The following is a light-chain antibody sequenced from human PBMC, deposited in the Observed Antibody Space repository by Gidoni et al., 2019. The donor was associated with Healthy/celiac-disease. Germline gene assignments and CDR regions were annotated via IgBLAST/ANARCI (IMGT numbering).Light chain of an antibody. V-gene: IGKV3-11*01. CDR2: DAS. Sequence: EIVFTQSPATLSLSPGERATLSCRASQSVSSYFAWYQQKPGQAPRLLIYDASTRATGIPARFSGSGSGTDFTLTISSLEPEDFAVYYCQQRSTWLTFXGXTKVEIK. CDR1: QSVSSY. J-gene: IGKJ4*01. CDR3: QQRSTWLT.